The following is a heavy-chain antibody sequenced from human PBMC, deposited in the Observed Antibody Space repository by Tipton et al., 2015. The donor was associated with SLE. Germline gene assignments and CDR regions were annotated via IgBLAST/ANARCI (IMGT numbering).Heavy chain of an antibody. Sequence: LRLSCTVSGGSISSGSYYWSWIRQPAGKGLEWIGYIYTSGSTNYNPSLKSRVTISVDTSKNQFSLKLSSVTAADTAVYYCARAYSSSQHWGQGTLVTVSS. V-gene: IGHV4-61*09. CDR2: IYTSGST. CDR3: ARAYSSSQH. CDR1: GGSISSGSYY. D-gene: IGHD6-6*01. J-gene: IGHJ1*01.